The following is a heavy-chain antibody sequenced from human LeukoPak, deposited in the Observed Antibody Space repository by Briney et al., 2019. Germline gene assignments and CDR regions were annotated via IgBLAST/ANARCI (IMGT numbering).Heavy chain of an antibody. Sequence: ASVKVSCKASGYTFTGYYMHWVRQAPGQGLEWMGWINPNSGGTNYAQKFQGRVTMTRDTSISTAYMELSRLRSDDTAVYYCASGFHYYDSSGYYQIKGPWGYWGKGTLVTVP. J-gene: IGHJ4*02. D-gene: IGHD3-22*01. CDR1: GYTFTGYY. CDR3: ASGFHYYDSSGYYQIKGPWGY. V-gene: IGHV1-2*02. CDR2: INPNSGGT.